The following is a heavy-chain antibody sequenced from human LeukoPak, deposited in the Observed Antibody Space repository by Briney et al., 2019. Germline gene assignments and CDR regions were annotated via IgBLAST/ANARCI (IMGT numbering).Heavy chain of an antibody. J-gene: IGHJ6*04. D-gene: IGHD2-2*01. V-gene: IGHV3-48*03. CDR3: ARYIVVVPAARPYYYYYGMDV. Sequence: QPGGSLRLSCAASGFTFSSYGMNWVRQAPGKGLEWVSYISSSGSTIYYADSVKGRFTISRDNAKNSLYLQMNSLRAEDTAVYYCARYIVVVPAARPYYYYYGMDVWGKGTTVTVSS. CDR2: ISSSGSTI. CDR1: GFTFSSYG.